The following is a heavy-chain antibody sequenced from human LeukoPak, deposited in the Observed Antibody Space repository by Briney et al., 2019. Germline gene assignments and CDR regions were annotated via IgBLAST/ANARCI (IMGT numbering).Heavy chain of an antibody. CDR1: GYTFTGYY. CDR3: ARDLIAARPGWFDP. V-gene: IGHV1-2*02. J-gene: IGHJ5*02. D-gene: IGHD6-6*01. CDR2: INPNSGGT. Sequence: ASVKVSCKASGYTFTGYYMHWVRQAPGQGLEWMGWINPNSGGTNYAQNLQGRVTLTTDTSASTAYMELRSLRSDDTAVYYCARDLIAARPGWFDPWGQGTLVTVSS.